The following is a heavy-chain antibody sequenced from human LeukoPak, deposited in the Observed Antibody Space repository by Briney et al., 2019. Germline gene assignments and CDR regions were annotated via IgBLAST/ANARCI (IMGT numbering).Heavy chain of an antibody. D-gene: IGHD5-18*01. Sequence: PGGSLRLSCAASGFTFSSYAMSWVRQAPGKGLEWVSAISGSGGSTYYADSVKGRFTISRDNSKNTLYLQMNSLRAEDTAVYYCAKGFGWSYGHNDAFDIWGQGTMVTVSS. J-gene: IGHJ3*02. V-gene: IGHV3-23*01. CDR2: ISGSGGST. CDR3: AKGFGWSYGHNDAFDI. CDR1: GFTFSSYA.